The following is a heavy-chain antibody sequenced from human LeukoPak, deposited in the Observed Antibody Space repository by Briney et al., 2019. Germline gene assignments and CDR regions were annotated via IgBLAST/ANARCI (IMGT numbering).Heavy chain of an antibody. D-gene: IGHD1-26*01. CDR3: GTGGNYYGFDY. V-gene: IGHV5-51*01. J-gene: IGHJ4*02. CDR2: IYPGDSDT. CDR1: GYRFTSYW. Sequence: GESLKISCKGSGYRFTSYWIGWVRQMPGKGLECMGIIYPGDSDTRYSPSFQGQVTISVDKSVSTAYLQWSSLKASDTAMYYCGTGGNYYGFDYWGQGTLVTVSS.